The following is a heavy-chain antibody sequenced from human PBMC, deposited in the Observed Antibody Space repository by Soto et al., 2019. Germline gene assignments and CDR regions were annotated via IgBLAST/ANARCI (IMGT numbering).Heavy chain of an antibody. D-gene: IGHD3-22*01. CDR3: ARDYFDSSDYTTNWFDP. J-gene: IGHJ5*02. CDR2: IYHTGNA. Sequence: SETLSLTCSVSGDSISNSRFYWAWIRQPPGEGLEWIGSIYHTGNAYYNPSLKSRVTIFVDTSKNQFSLKLTSVTAADTALYYCARDYFDSSDYTTNWFDPRGQGALVTVSS. V-gene: IGHV4-39*01. CDR1: GDSISNSRFY.